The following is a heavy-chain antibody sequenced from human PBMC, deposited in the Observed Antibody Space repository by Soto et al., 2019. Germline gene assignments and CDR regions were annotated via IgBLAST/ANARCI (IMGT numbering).Heavy chain of an antibody. V-gene: IGHV1-24*01. J-gene: IGHJ5*02. CDR2: FDPEDGET. Sequence: ASVKVSCKVSGYTLTELSMHWVRQAPGKGLEWMGGFDPEDGETIYAQKFQGRVTMTEDTSTDTAYMELSSLRSEDTAVYYCATVPGGAMVNWFDPWGQGTLVTGSS. D-gene: IGHD5-18*01. CDR3: ATVPGGAMVNWFDP. CDR1: GYTLTELS.